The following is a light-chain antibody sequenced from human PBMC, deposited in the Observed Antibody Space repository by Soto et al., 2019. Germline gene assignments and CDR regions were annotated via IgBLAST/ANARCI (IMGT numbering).Light chain of an antibody. CDR2: DAS. Sequence: DIRMTQSPSTLSAFVGDRVTITCRASQSISLSLAWYQQKPGKAPDLLISDASNLERGVPSRFSGSGSGTESTLTISSLQPDDFATYYCQQYNSYWIFGPGTKVDIK. J-gene: IGKJ1*01. CDR3: QQYNSYWI. CDR1: QSISLS. V-gene: IGKV1-5*01.